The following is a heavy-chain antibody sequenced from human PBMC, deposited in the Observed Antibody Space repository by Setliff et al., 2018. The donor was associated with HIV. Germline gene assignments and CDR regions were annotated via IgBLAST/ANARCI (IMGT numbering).Heavy chain of an antibody. Sequence: PGESLRLSCVASGLIFSSYGIHWVRQAPGKGLEWVTFMPYDGTNEYYADSVKGRFTVSRDNSKNTLYLQMNGLRTEDTGLYYCATMYRDSHLFDYWGQGMLVTVSS. D-gene: IGHD3-10*02. CDR1: GLIFSSYG. CDR3: ATMYRDSHLFDY. J-gene: IGHJ4*02. CDR2: MPYDGTNE. V-gene: IGHV3-30*02.